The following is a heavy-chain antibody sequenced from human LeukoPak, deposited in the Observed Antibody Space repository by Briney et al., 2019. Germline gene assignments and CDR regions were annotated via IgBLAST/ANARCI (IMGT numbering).Heavy chain of an antibody. Sequence: PSETLSLTCTVSGGSISSYYWSWIRQPPGKGLEWIGYIHYSGSTNYNPSLKSRVTISVDTSKNQFSLKLSSVTAADTAVYYCARDQDSSGYYYGFDPWGQGTLVTVSS. V-gene: IGHV4-59*01. CDR3: ARDQDSSGYYYGFDP. CDR1: GGSISSYY. CDR2: IHYSGST. J-gene: IGHJ5*02. D-gene: IGHD3-22*01.